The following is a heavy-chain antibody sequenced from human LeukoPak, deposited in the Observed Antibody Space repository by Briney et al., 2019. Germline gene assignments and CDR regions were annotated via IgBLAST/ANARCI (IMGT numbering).Heavy chain of an antibody. V-gene: IGHV3-7*01. D-gene: IGHD4-17*01. CDR2: IKQDGSEK. Sequence: PGGSLRLSCAASGFTFSSYWMSWVRQAPGKGLEWVANIKQDGSEKYYVDSVKGRFTISSDNAKNSLYLQMNSLRAEDTAVYYCASSGPTVTTDEAFDIWGQGTMVTVSS. CDR1: GFTFSSYW. J-gene: IGHJ3*02. CDR3: ASSGPTVTTDEAFDI.